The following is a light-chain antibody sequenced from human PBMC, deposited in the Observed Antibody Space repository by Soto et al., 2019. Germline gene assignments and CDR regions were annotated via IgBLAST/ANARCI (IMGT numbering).Light chain of an antibody. CDR1: QSISSW. CDR2: SAS. J-gene: IGKJ5*01. V-gene: IGKV1-5*01. Sequence: DIQMTQSPSTLSASVGDRVTITCRSSQSISSWLAWYQQKPGKAPNLLIYSASRLQSGVPSRFTGSGSGTDLTLTISSLEPEDFAVYYCEQYGSSPPSTTFGQGTRLEV. CDR3: EQYGSSPPSTT.